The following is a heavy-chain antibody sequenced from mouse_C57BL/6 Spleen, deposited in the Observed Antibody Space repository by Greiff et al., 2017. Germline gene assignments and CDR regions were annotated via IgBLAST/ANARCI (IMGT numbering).Heavy chain of an antibody. CDR2: INPGSGGT. V-gene: IGHV1-54*01. D-gene: IGHD2-10*02. J-gene: IGHJ1*03. Sequence: QVQLQQSGAELVRPGTSVKVSCKASGYAFTNYLIEWVKQRPGQGLEWIGVINPGSGGTNYNEKFKGKATLTADKSSSTAYMQLSSLTSEDSAVYFCARGGYGTWYFDVWGTGTTVTVSS. CDR3: ARGGYGTWYFDV. CDR1: GYAFTNYL.